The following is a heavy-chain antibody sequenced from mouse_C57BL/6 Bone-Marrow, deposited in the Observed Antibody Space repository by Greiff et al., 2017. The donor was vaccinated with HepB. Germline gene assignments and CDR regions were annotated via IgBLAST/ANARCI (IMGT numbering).Heavy chain of an antibody. V-gene: IGHV10-1*01. CDR2: IRSKSNNYAT. D-gene: IGHD1-1*01. J-gene: IGHJ2*01. CDR3: VSSYYYGSSYGY. Sequence: EVQLVESGGGLVQPKGSLKLSCAASGFSFNTYAMNWVRQAPGKGLEWVARIRSKSNNYATYYADSVKDRFTISRDDSESMLYLQMNNLKTEDTAMYYCVSSYYYGSSYGYWGQGTTLTVSS. CDR1: GFSFNTYA.